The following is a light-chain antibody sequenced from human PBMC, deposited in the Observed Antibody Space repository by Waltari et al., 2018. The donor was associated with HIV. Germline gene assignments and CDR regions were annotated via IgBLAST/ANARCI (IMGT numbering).Light chain of an antibody. Sequence: QSALAQPSSVSPAPGQSVAISCSGSARDIGRYHYLPWSQQHPDRAPTLILFGVNNRPSGISDRFSGSKSGTTASLTISTVRTDDEADYYCASYTVNSTGVFGTGTKLSVL. J-gene: IGLJ1*01. V-gene: IGLV2-14*03. CDR1: ARDIGRYHY. CDR3: ASYTVNSTGV. CDR2: GVN.